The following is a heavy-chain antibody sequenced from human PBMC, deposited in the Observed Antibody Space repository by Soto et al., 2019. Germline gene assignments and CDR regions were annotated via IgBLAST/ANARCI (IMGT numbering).Heavy chain of an antibody. V-gene: IGHV3-30-3*01. CDR3: ARPGSNYGGYYYHGMDV. D-gene: IGHD4-4*01. CDR1: GFTFSSYA. Sequence: QVQLVESGGGVVQPGRSLRLSCAASGFTFSSYAMYWVRQAPGKGLEGVAVISYDGSSKNYAESMKGRFTISRDNSKNTLYLQMNSLRDEDTAVYYCARPGSNYGGYYYHGMDVWGQGTTVTVSS. CDR2: ISYDGSSK. J-gene: IGHJ6*02.